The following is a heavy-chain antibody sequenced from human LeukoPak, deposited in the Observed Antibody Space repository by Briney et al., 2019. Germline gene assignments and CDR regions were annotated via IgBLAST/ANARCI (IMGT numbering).Heavy chain of an antibody. CDR3: AREDSGYDYSPFYY. CDR1: GGSISNYY. CDR2: IYYTGST. J-gene: IGHJ4*02. D-gene: IGHD5-12*01. V-gene: IGHV4-59*01. Sequence: PSETLSLTCTVSGGSISNYYWSWIRQPPGKGLEWIGYIYYTGSTSYNPSLKSRVIMSVDTSQNLFSLKLRSVTAADTAVYYCAREDSGYDYSPFYYWGQGILVTVSS.